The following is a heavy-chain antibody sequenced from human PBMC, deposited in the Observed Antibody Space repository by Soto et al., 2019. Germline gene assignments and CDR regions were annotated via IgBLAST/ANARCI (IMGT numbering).Heavy chain of an antibody. Sequence: GGSPRLSCAASGFIFSNYAMTWVRQGPGRGLEWVSTTSFSGGRTYYADSVKGRFTISRDNSNNTLFLQMSSLRAEDTAIYYCAKDSRAFCGGDCSKDYWGQGTLVTVSS. CDR3: AKDSRAFCGGDCSKDY. CDR2: TSFSGGRT. CDR1: GFIFSNYA. V-gene: IGHV3-23*01. J-gene: IGHJ4*02. D-gene: IGHD2-21*02.